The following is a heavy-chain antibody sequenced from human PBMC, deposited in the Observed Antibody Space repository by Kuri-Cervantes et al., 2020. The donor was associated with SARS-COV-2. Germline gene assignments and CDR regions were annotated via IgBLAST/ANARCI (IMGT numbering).Heavy chain of an antibody. Sequence: GESLKISCAASGFTFSRYAMSWVRQAPGKGLEWVSAISGSGGSTYCADSVKGRFTISRDNSKKTLYLQMNSLRAEDTAVYYCAKVIVVVPAAIGYMDVWGKGTTVTVSS. CDR2: ISGSGGST. CDR3: AKVIVVVPAAIGYMDV. CDR1: GFTFSRYA. V-gene: IGHV3-23*01. D-gene: IGHD2-2*01. J-gene: IGHJ6*03.